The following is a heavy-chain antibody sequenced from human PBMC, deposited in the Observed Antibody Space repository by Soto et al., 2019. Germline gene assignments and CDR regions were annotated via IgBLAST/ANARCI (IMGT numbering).Heavy chain of an antibody. J-gene: IGHJ4*02. CDR1: GGSISSYY. V-gene: IGHV4-59*01. D-gene: IGHD3-16*02. Sequence: QVQLQESGPGLVKPSETLSLTCTVSGGSISSYYWSWIRQPPGKGLEWIGYIYYSGSTNYTPSLKSRVTISVDTSKNQYSLKLSSVTAADTALYYWARGSYDYVWGSYRDRFDYWGQGTLVTVSS. CDR3: ARGSYDYVWGSYRDRFDY. CDR2: IYYSGST.